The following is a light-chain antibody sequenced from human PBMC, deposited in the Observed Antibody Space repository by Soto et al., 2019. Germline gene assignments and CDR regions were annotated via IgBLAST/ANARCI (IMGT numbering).Light chain of an antibody. CDR1: SSDVGNYNL. CDR2: EVS. CDR3: CSYAGSSTCV. Sequence: SELPQPAYVSVSPGQSITISCTGTSSDVGNYNLVTWYQQHPGKAPKLMIYEVSKRPSRVSNRFSGSKSGNTASLTISGLQAEDEADYYCCSYAGSSTCVFGTGTKVTVL. V-gene: IGLV2-23*02. J-gene: IGLJ1*01.